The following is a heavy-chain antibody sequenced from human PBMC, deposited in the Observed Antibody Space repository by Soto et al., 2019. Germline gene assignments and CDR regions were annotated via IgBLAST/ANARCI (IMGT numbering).Heavy chain of an antibody. V-gene: IGHV3-30*18. CDR1: GFTFSSYG. J-gene: IGHJ2*01. CDR3: AKDAFYYESSAYYYPPDWYFDL. CDR2: ISYDGSNK. D-gene: IGHD3-22*01. Sequence: QVQLVESGGGVVQPGRSLRLSCAASGFTFSSYGMHWGRQAPGKGLEWVAIISYDGSNKYYADSVKGRFTISRDNSNNPLYMQMNSLRPEDTAVFYCAKDAFYYESSAYYYPPDWYFDLWGRGTLVPVSS.